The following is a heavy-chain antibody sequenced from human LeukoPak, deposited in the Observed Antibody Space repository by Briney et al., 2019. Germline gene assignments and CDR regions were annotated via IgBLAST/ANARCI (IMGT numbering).Heavy chain of an antibody. D-gene: IGHD3-3*01. CDR2: IYYSGST. Sequence: SETLSLTCTVSGDSISSYYWSWIRQPPGKGLEWIGYIYYSGSTNYNPSLKSRVTISVDTSKNQFSLKLSSVTAADTAVYYCARGYDFWSHDPWGQGTLVTVSS. J-gene: IGHJ5*02. CDR3: ARGYDFWSHDP. CDR1: GDSISSYY. V-gene: IGHV4-59*01.